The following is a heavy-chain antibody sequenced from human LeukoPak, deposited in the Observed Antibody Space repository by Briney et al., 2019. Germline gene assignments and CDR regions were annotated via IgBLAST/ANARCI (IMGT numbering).Heavy chain of an antibody. V-gene: IGHV4-39*07. CDR1: GGSISSSSYY. CDR2: IYYSGST. CDR3: ASSGYPLIFYYYYYMDV. Sequence: SETLSLTCTVSGGSISSSSYYWGWIRQPPGKGLEWIGSIYYSGSTYYNPSLKSRVTISVDTSKNQFSLKLSSVTAADTAVYYRASSGYPLIFYYYYYMDVWGKGTTVTVSS. D-gene: IGHD5-12*01. J-gene: IGHJ6*03.